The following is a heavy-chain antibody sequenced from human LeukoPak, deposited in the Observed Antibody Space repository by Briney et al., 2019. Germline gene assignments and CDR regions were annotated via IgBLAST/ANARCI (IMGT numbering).Heavy chain of an antibody. D-gene: IGHD2-2*01. V-gene: IGHV3-30*01. Sequence: GGSLRLSCAASGFTFSSYAMHWVRQAPGKGLEWVAVISYDGSNKYYADSVKGRFTISRDNSKNTLCLQMNSLRAEDTAVYYCAREVQLLYYFDYWGQGTLVTVSS. CDR2: ISYDGSNK. CDR3: AREVQLLYYFDY. CDR1: GFTFSSYA. J-gene: IGHJ4*02.